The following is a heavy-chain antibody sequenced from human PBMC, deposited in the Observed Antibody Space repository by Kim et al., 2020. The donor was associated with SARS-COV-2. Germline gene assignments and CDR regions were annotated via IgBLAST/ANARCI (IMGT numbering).Heavy chain of an antibody. D-gene: IGHD6-13*01. V-gene: IGHV3-48*02. Sequence: GGSLRLSCAASGFTFSSYSMNWVRQAPGKGLEWVSYISNSGSTKYYADSVKGRFTISRDNAKNSLYLQMNSLRDEDTAVYYCARDGSSWYMDLFDYGGQGNLATAPS. CDR1: GFTFSSYS. CDR3: ARDGSSWYMDLFDY. CDR2: ISNSGSTK. J-gene: IGHJ4*02.